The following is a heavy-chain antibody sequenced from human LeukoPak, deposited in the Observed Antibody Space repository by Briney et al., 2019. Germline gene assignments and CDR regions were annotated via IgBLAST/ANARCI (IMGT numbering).Heavy chain of an antibody. Sequence: GGSLRLSCAASGFTFTNAWMNWVRQAPGKGLEWVAVISYDGSNKYYADSVKGRFTISRDNSKNTLYLQMNSLRAEDTAVYYCAKAMIVVVIDYWGQGTLVTVSS. J-gene: IGHJ4*02. CDR1: GFTFTNAW. CDR2: ISYDGSNK. CDR3: AKAMIVVVIDY. V-gene: IGHV3-30*18. D-gene: IGHD3-22*01.